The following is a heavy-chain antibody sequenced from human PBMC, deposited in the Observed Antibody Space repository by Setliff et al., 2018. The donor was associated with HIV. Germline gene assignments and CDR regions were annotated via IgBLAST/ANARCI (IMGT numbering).Heavy chain of an antibody. Sequence: GESLKISCKATGFSFSLYAMSWVRQAPGKGLEWVSSISGSGRKTYYGDSVKGRFTISRDNSWDTVDLQTNTLRAEDTAVYYRAKVPLFVVVPAALGGMDVWGQGTTVTVSS. CDR1: GFSFSLYA. J-gene: IGHJ6*02. V-gene: IGHV3-23*01. CDR2: ISGSGRKT. D-gene: IGHD2-2*01. CDR3: AKVPLFVVVPAALGGMDV.